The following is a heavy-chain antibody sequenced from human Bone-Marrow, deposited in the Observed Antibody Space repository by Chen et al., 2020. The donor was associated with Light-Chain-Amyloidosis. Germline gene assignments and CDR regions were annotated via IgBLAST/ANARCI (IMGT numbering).Heavy chain of an antibody. CDR1: GYTFPNYW. CDR3: ARRRDGYNFDY. D-gene: IGHD5-12*01. Sequence: EVQLEQSGPEVKKPGESLKISCKGSGYTFPNYWIGWARQMHGKGLEGMGVLAPDDSEARASPSFEGQVTIPADKSLTTPYLQWRSLKASDTAMYYCARRRDGYNFDYWGQGTLVTVSS. CDR2: LAPDDSEA. J-gene: IGHJ4*02. V-gene: IGHV5-51*01.